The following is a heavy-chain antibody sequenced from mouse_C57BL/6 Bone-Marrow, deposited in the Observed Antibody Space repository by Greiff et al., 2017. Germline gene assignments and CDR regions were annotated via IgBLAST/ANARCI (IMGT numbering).Heavy chain of an antibody. CDR3: ARRRLAWFAY. V-gene: IGHV5-6*02. D-gene: IGHD2-2*01. CDR2: ISSGGSYT. CDR1: GFTFSSYG. Sequence: EVKLMESGGDLVKPGGSLKLSCAASGFTFSSYGMSWVRQTPDKRLEWVATISSGGSYTYYPDRVKGRFTISRDNAKNTLYLQMRSLKSEDTAMYYCARRRLAWFAYWGQGTLVTVSA. J-gene: IGHJ3*01.